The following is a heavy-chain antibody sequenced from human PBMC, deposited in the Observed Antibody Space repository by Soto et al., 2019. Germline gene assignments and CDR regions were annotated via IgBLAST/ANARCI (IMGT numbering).Heavy chain of an antibody. J-gene: IGHJ5*02. Sequence: AAVKVSCKASGYTFTSDAMHWVRQAPGQRLEWMGWINAGNGNTNYAQKLQGRVTMTTDTSTSTAYMELRSLRSDDTAVYYCARDLLDTAMATNWFDPWGQGTLVTVSS. D-gene: IGHD5-18*01. CDR3: ARDLLDTAMATNWFDP. CDR2: INAGNGNT. V-gene: IGHV1-3*01. CDR1: GYTFTSDA.